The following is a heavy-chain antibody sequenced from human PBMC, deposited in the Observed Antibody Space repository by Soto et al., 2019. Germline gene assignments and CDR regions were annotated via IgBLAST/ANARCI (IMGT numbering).Heavy chain of an antibody. CDR3: AKDFPSGSSRYDRFDP. CDR2: ISHDGSTK. J-gene: IGHJ5*02. D-gene: IGHD6-19*01. V-gene: IGHV3-30*18. Sequence: QVQLVESGGGVVQPGRSLRLSCAASGFTFSLYGIHWVRQAPGKGLEWLAVISHDGSTKYYADSVKGRFTVSRDNSKNSVYLQTNSLRGEDTAIYYCAKDFPSGSSRYDRFDPWGLGTSVIVS. CDR1: GFTFSLYG.